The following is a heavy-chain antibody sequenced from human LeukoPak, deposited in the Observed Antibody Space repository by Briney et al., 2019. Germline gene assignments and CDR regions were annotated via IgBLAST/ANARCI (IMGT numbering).Heavy chain of an antibody. V-gene: IGHV3-23*01. D-gene: IGHD3-3*01. CDR1: GFTFSSYA. Sequence: GGSLRLSCAASGFTFSSYAMSWVRQAPGKGVGLVSAISGSGGSTYYAASGKGRFTISRDNSNNTLYLQMNSLRAEDTAVYYCAKWSGYPRSYWGQGTLVSVSS. J-gene: IGHJ4*02. CDR3: AKWSGYPRSY. CDR2: ISGSGGST.